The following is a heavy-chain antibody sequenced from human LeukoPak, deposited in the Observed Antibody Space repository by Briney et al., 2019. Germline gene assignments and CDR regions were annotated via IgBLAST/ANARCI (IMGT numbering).Heavy chain of an antibody. D-gene: IGHD6-13*01. CDR1: GYSFTSYW. CDR3: ARQGSSWYLGFDP. Sequence: GDSLKISCKGSGYSFTSYWIVWVRQMPGKGLEWMGSIFPGDSNTTYSPSFQGQVTISADKSISTAYLQWSSLKASDTAMYYCARQGSSWYLGFDPWGQGTLVTVSS. CDR2: IFPGDSNT. J-gene: IGHJ5*02. V-gene: IGHV5-51*01.